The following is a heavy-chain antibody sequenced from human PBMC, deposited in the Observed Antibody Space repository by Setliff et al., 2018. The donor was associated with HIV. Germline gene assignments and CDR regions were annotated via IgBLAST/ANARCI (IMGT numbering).Heavy chain of an antibody. Sequence: SETLSLTCAVYGESLSDYYWSWIRQPPGKGLEWIGEINHNKSSDYNPSLKSRVTMSVDTSKNQFSLKVKSVTAADTAVYYCARQGAGYYYDSSEYYTGNGFDFWGQGTMVTVSS. J-gene: IGHJ3*01. CDR2: INHNKSS. V-gene: IGHV4-34*01. CDR3: ARQGAGYYYDSSEYYTGNGFDF. D-gene: IGHD3-22*01. CDR1: GESLSDYY.